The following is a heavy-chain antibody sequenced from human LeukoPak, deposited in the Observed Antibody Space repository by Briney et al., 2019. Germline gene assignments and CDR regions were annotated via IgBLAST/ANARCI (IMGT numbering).Heavy chain of an antibody. D-gene: IGHD1-1*01. CDR2: IYYSGST. CDR3: ARDQQLEFGWFDP. V-gene: IGHV4-31*03. J-gene: IGHJ5*02. Sequence: SQTLSLTCTVSGGSISSGGYYWSWIRQHPGKGLEWIGYIYYSGSTYYNPSLKSRVTISVDTSKNRFSLKLSSVTAADTAVYYCARDQQLEFGWFDPWGQGTLVTVSS. CDR1: GGSISSGGYY.